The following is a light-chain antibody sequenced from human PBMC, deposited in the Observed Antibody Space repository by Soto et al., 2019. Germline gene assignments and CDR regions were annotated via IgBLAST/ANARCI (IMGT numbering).Light chain of an antibody. V-gene: IGLV2-14*01. CDR2: EVT. CDR1: SSDVGAYNF. CDR3: AAWDDSLNGWV. Sequence: QSALTQPASVSGSPGQSITISCTGTSSDVGAYNFVSWYQHHPGRAPKLIIYEVTIRPSGVSNRFSGSKSGNTASLTISGLQAEDEADYYCAAWDDSLNGWVFGGGTKLTVL. J-gene: IGLJ3*02.